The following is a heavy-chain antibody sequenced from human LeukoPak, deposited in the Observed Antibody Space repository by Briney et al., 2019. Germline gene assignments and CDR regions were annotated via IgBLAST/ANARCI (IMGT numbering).Heavy chain of an antibody. CDR3: ARATGTWGHDGFDI. V-gene: IGHV1-18*01. CDR2: ISGSSSNT. Sequence: ASVKVSCKAYGYTFMSHGISWVRQAPGQGLEWMGWISGSSSNTNYAQRLQGRVTMTTDTSTTTAYMEVRSLRSDDTAVYYCARATGTWGHDGFDIWGQGTMVTVSS. D-gene: IGHD3-16*01. J-gene: IGHJ3*02. CDR1: GYTFMSHG.